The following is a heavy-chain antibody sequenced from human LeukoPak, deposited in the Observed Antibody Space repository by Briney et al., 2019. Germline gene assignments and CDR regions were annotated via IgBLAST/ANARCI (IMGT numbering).Heavy chain of an antibody. J-gene: IGHJ4*02. CDR2: ISGSGDSK. D-gene: IGHD4-11*01. Sequence: GGSLRLSCAAFGFTFSDYYMSWIRQAPGKGLEWLSYISGSGDSKFYADSVKGRFTISRDNAKNSLYLQINSLRAEDTAIYYCARRAYSDYFFDSLGQGTLVTVSS. V-gene: IGHV3-11*01. CDR1: GFTFSDYY. CDR3: ARRAYSDYFFDS.